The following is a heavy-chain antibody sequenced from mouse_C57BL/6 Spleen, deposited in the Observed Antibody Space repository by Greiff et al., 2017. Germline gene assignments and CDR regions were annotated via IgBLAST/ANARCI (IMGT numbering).Heavy chain of an antibody. J-gene: IGHJ4*01. V-gene: IGHV1-52*01. CDR3: ARPLYYGSSYGAMDY. CDR1: GYTFTSYW. D-gene: IGHD1-1*01. Sequence: VQLQQPGAELVRPGSSVKLSCKASGYTFTSYWMHWVKQRPIQGLEWIGNIDPSDSETHYSQKFKDKATLTVDKSSSTAYMQLSSLTSEDSAVYYCARPLYYGSSYGAMDYWGQGTSVTVSS. CDR2: IDPSDSET.